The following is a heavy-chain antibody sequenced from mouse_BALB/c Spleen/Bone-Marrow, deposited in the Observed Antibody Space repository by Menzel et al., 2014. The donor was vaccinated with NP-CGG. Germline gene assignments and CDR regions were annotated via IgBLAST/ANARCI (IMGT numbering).Heavy chain of an antibody. CDR3: VRDREFSYAMDY. D-gene: IGHD3-1*01. Sequence: VKLVESGPGLVAPSQSLSITCTVSGFSLTSYGVHWVRQPPGKGLQWLGVIWAGGGTNYNSALMSRLSISKDNSKGQVFLKMNSLQTDDTAMYYCVRDREFSYAMDYWGQGTSVTVSS. CDR1: GFSLTSYG. CDR2: IWAGGGT. J-gene: IGHJ4*01. V-gene: IGHV2-9*02.